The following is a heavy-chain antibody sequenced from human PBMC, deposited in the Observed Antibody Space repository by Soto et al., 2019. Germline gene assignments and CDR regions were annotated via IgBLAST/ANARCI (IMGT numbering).Heavy chain of an antibody. CDR3: AREGSSWYIQLWRNWFNP. CDR1: GFTFSDYY. CDR2: ISSSSSYT. Sequence: QVQLVESGGGLVKPGGSLRLSCAASGFTFSDYYMSWIRQAPGKGLEWVSYISSSSSYTNYADSVKGRFTISRDNAKNSLYLQMNSLRAEDTAVYYCAREGSSWYIQLWRNWFNPWGQGTLVTVSS. J-gene: IGHJ5*02. V-gene: IGHV3-11*06. D-gene: IGHD6-13*01.